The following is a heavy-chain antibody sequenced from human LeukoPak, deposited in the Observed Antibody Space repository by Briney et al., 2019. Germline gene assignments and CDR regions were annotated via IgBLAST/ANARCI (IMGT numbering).Heavy chain of an antibody. CDR2: ISYDGSNK. D-gene: IGHD6-13*01. V-gene: IGHV3-30-3*01. CDR3: ARSSGSSWYNSADYYYYGMDV. J-gene: IGHJ6*02. CDR1: GFTFSSYA. Sequence: GGSLRLSCAASGFTFSSYAMHWVRQAPGKGLEWVAVISYDGSNKYYADSVKARFTISRDNSKNKLYLQMNSLRAEDTAVYYCARSSGSSWYNSADYYYYGMDVWGQGTTVTVS.